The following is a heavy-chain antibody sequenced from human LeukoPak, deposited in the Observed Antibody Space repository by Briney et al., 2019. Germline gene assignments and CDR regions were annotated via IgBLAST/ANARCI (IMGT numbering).Heavy chain of an antibody. D-gene: IGHD2-2*01. CDR2: INPNCGGT. J-gene: IGHJ6*03. CDR1: GYTFTGYY. CDR3: ARVRIVVVPAAIPPRYYYYMDV. Sequence: ASVKVSCKASGYTFTGYYMHWVRQAPGQGLEWMGWINPNCGGTNYAQKFQGRVTMTRDTSISTAYMELSRLRSDDTAVYYCARVRIVVVPAAIPPRYYYYMDVWGKGTTVTVSS. V-gene: IGHV1-2*02.